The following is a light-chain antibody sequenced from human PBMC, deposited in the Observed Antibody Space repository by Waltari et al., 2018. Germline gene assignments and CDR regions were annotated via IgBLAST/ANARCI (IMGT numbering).Light chain of an antibody. CDR1: SGHSSNI. CDR2: VNRDGSH. J-gene: IGLJ3*02. V-gene: IGLV4-69*01. Sequence: QLVLTQSPSASASLGASVKLTCTLSSGHSSNIIAWHQQQPAKGPRYLMKVNRDGSHSKGDAIPDRFSGSSSGAARYLPISSLQSEDEADYYCQTGGHGTWVFGGGTKLTVL. CDR3: QTGGHGTWV.